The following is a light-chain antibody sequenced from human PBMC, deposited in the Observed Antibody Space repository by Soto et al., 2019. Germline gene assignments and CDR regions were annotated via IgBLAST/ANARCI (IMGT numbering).Light chain of an antibody. V-gene: IGLV2-14*03. CDR2: DVG. Sequence: QSVLTQPASVSGSPGQSITISFTGTSSDVGGYNYVSWYQHHPGEAPKVMIYDVGDRPSGVSNRFSGSKSGNTASLTISGLQAEDEADYYCCSFTSSNLYVFGTGTKVTVL. J-gene: IGLJ1*01. CDR3: CSFTSSNLYV. CDR1: SSDVGGYNY.